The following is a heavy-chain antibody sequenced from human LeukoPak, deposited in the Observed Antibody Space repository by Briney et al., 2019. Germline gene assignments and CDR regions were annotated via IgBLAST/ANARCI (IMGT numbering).Heavy chain of an antibody. CDR1: GGSFSGYY. Sequence: PSETLSLTCAVYGGSFSGYYWSWIRQPPGKGLEWIGEINHSGSTNYNPSLKSRVTISVDTPKNQFSLKLSSVTAADTAVYYCARGYCSSTSCYDFDYWGQGTLVTVSS. CDR3: ARGYCSSTSCYDFDY. CDR2: INHSGST. D-gene: IGHD2-2*01. V-gene: IGHV4-34*01. J-gene: IGHJ4*02.